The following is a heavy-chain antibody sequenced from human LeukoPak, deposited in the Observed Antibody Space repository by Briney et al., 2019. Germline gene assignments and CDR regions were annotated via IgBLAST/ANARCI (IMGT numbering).Heavy chain of an antibody. D-gene: IGHD3-16*01. CDR3: AKQGAVRQDYYMDV. J-gene: IGHJ6*03. V-gene: IGHV1-69*06. Sequence: SVNVSCKASGGSFSNHAITWVRQAPGQGLEWMGRIIPIFGATTYAQKFQGRVTITADMGSSTAYLELTGLTSEDTALYFCAKQGAVRQDYYMDVWGNGTTVIVSS. CDR1: GGSFSNHA. CDR2: IIPIFGAT.